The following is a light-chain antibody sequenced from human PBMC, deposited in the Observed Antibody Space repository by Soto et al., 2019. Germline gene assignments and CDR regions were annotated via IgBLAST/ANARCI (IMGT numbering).Light chain of an antibody. CDR2: GSG. J-gene: IGLJ1*01. CDR1: SSNIGASYD. V-gene: IGLV1-40*01. CDR3: QSYDSSLTGSRV. Sequence: QSVLTQPPSVSGAPGQRVTISCAGSSSNIGASYDVHWYQQLPGTAPKVVIYGSGNRPSGVPDRFSGSKSGTPASLAITGLQAEDEADYYCQSYDSSLTGSRVFGTGTKVTVL.